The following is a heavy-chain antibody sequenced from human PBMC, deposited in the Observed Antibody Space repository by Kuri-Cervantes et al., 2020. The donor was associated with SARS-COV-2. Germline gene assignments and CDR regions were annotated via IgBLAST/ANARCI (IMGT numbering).Heavy chain of an antibody. CDR2: INPNSGGT. J-gene: IGHJ4*02. CDR3: ASSGITGTLTGFDY. D-gene: IGHD1/OR15-1a*01. Sequence: ASVKVSCKASGYTFTGYYMHWVRQAPGQGLEWMGWINPNSGGTNYAQKFQGRVTMTRDTSISTAYMELSRRRSDDTAVYYCASSGITGTLTGFDYWGQGTLVTVSS. CDR1: GYTFTGYY. V-gene: IGHV1-2*02.